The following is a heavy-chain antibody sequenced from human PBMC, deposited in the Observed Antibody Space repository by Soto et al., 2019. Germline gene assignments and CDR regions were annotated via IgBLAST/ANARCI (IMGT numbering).Heavy chain of an antibody. V-gene: IGHV3-23*01. J-gene: IGHJ4*02. CDR3: AKDQSIAVAVIDY. Sequence: EVQLLESGGGLVQPGGSLRLSCAASGFTFSSYAMSWVRQAPGKGLEWVSAISGSGGSTYYADSVKGRFTISRDNSKNTLYLKMNSLRAEDTAVYYCAKDQSIAVAVIDYWGQGTLVTVSS. CDR1: GFTFSSYA. CDR2: ISGSGGST. D-gene: IGHD6-19*01.